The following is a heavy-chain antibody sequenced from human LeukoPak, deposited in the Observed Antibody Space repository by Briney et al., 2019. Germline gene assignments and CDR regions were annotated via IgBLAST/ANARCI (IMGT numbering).Heavy chain of an antibody. CDR3: ARAVMVRGVMSTYGMDV. D-gene: IGHD3-10*01. Sequence: ASVKVSCMASGYTFTGYYMYCVRQALGQGVEWMGWIRPNGGGTNYAQKFQGRVTITRDTSISTAYMEMDRLRSDDTAVYYCARAVMVRGVMSTYGMDVWGQGTTVTVSS. CDR1: GYTFTGYY. V-gene: IGHV1-2*02. J-gene: IGHJ6*02. CDR2: IRPNGGGT.